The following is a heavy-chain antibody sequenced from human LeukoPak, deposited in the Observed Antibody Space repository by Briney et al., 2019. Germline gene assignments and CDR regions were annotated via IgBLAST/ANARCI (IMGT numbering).Heavy chain of an antibody. CDR3: AIVVYRDGYAFDI. D-gene: IGHD5-18*01. CDR2: ISKDGSTK. CDR1: GFTFSNYG. V-gene: IGHV3-30*03. Sequence: AGGSLRPSCAASGFTFSNYGIHWVRQAPGKWLEWVAFISKDGSTKYYADSVKGRFTISRESSETTLYLHMKTRRAEDKAACFCAIVVYRDGYAFDIWGQGTEVTVSS. J-gene: IGHJ3*02.